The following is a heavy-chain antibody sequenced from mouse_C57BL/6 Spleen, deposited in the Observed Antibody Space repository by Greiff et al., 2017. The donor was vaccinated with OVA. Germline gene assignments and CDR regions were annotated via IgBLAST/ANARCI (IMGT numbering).Heavy chain of an antibody. CDR1: GYTFTSYW. D-gene: IGHD2-5*01. J-gene: IGHJ3*01. CDR2: IYPGSGST. CDR3: ARSSYSNYGFAY. Sequence: AQLQQPGAELVKPGASVKMSCKASGYTFTSYWITWVKQRPGQGLEWIGDIYPGSGSTNYNEKFKSKATLTVDTSSSTAYMQLSSLTSEDSAVYYCARSSYSNYGFAYWGQGTLVTVSA. V-gene: IGHV1-55*01.